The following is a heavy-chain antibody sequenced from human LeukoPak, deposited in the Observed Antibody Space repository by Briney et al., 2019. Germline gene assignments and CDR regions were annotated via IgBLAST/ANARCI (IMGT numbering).Heavy chain of an antibody. CDR3: AGVPGYSFAY. V-gene: IGHV1-2*02. J-gene: IGHJ4*02. CDR1: EYTFTASY. D-gene: IGHD5-18*01. CDR2: INPNSGGT. Sequence: ASVKDSCKAPEYTFTASYMHWVRQAPGQGLEWMGWINPNSGGTNYAQKFQGRVTMTGDTSISTAYMELSRLRYDDTAVYYCAGVPGYSFAYWGQGSLVTVSS.